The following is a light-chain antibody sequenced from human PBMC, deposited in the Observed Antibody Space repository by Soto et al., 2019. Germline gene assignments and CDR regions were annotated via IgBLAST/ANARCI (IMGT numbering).Light chain of an antibody. CDR3: QQYGRSPLT. V-gene: IGKV3-20*01. CDR2: GAS. J-gene: IGKJ4*01. CDR1: QSVRSNH. Sequence: EIVLTQSPGTLSLSPGERATLSCRASQSVRSNHLAWYQQKPGQAPRLLIYGASSRATGIPDRFSGSGSGTDFTLTISRLEPEDFAVYYCQQYGRSPLTFGGGTKVEIK.